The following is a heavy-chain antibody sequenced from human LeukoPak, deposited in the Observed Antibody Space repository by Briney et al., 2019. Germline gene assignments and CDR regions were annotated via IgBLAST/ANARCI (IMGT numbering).Heavy chain of an antibody. Sequence: PGGSLRLSCAASGFTFSSYSMNWVRQAPGKGLEWVSSISSSCSYIYYADSVKGRFTISRDNAKHSVYLQMNSLRAEDTAVYYCAKADGDKPFDYWGQGTLVTVPS. CDR3: AKADGDKPFDY. J-gene: IGHJ4*02. CDR1: GFTFSSYS. D-gene: IGHD4-17*01. CDR2: ISSSCSYI. V-gene: IGHV3-21*01.